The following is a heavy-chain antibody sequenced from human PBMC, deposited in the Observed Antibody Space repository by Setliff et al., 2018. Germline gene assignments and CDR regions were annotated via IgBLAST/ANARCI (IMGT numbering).Heavy chain of an antibody. J-gene: IGHJ6*03. CDR1: GGSFTYYY. Sequence: SETLSLTCAASGGSFTYYYWTWIRQSPGKGLEWIWEINHSGSTRDNPSLKSRVTISVDTSKNQFSLNMISVTAADTAVYYCARMSGFLYMDVWGKGTTVTVSS. D-gene: IGHD3-3*01. CDR3: ARMSGFLYMDV. V-gene: IGHV4-34*01. CDR2: INHSGST.